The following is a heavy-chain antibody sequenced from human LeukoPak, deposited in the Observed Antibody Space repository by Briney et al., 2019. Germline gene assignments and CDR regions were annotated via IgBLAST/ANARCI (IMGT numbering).Heavy chain of an antibody. J-gene: IGHJ4*02. Sequence: GGSLRLSCAASGFTFSSYSMNWVRQAPGKGLEWVSSISSSSTYIYYADSVKGRFTISRDNVKNSLYLQMNSLRDEDTAVYYCARLTIVGATTIDYWGQGTLVTVSS. CDR2: ISSSSTYI. D-gene: IGHD1-26*01. CDR3: ARLTIVGATTIDY. V-gene: IGHV3-21*01. CDR1: GFTFSSYS.